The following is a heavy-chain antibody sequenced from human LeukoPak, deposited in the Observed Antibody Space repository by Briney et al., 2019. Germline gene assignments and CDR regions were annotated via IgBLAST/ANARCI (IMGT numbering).Heavy chain of an antibody. Sequence: GGSLRLSCAASGFTFSGYVMHWVRQAPGKGLEWVAFISYDGSNKYYTDSVRGRFTISRDNSKNTLYLQMNSLRGDDTAVYYCAKPHFDYWGQGTLVTVSS. J-gene: IGHJ4*02. CDR3: AKPHFDY. V-gene: IGHV3-30*04. CDR2: ISYDGSNK. CDR1: GFTFSGYV.